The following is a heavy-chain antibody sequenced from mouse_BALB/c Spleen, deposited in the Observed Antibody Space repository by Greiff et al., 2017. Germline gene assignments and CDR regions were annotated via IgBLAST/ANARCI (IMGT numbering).Heavy chain of an antibody. Sequence: EVNVVESGGGLVKPGGSLKLSCAASGFTFSDYYMYWVRQTPEKRLEWVATISDGGSYTYYPDSVKGRFTISRDNAKNNLYLQMSSLKSEDTAMYYCAREEWAYWGQGTTLTVSS. CDR1: GFTFSDYY. CDR3: AREEWAY. CDR2: ISDGGSYT. J-gene: IGHJ2*01. V-gene: IGHV5-4*02. D-gene: IGHD1-3*01.